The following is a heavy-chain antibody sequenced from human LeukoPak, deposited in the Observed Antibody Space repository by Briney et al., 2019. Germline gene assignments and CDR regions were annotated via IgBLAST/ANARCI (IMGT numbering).Heavy chain of an antibody. CDR3: ARGRGIAASYFDY. CDR1: GFTFNEYR. CDR2: IKEDGSKK. V-gene: IGHV3-7*01. D-gene: IGHD6-13*01. Sequence: PGGSLRLSCAASGFTFNEYRMNWVRQAPGKGLEWVANIKEDGSKKYYVDSVKGRFTISRDNAKNSLYLQMNSLRAEDTAVYYCARGRGIAASYFDYWGQGTLVTVSS. J-gene: IGHJ4*02.